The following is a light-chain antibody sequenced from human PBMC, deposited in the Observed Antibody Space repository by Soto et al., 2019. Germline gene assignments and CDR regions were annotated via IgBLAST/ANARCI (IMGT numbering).Light chain of an antibody. CDR2: DAS. CDR3: QQYDNRLT. Sequence: DIQMTQSPSSLSASVGDRVTITCQASQDVRTYLNWYQQKPGQAPKLLIYDASYLETGVPSRFSGSGSGTDFTFTISSLQPEDIGTYYCQQYDNRLTFGGGTKVEI. J-gene: IGKJ4*01. V-gene: IGKV1-33*01. CDR1: QDVRTY.